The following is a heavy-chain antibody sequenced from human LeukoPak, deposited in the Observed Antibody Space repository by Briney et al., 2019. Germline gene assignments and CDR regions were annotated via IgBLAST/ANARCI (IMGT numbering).Heavy chain of an antibody. D-gene: IGHD3-9*01. CDR2: ISYDGSNK. J-gene: IGHJ3*02. CDR1: GFTFSSYG. CDR3: AKDKTETVLRYLRDAFDI. Sequence: PGGSLRLSCAASGFTFSSYGMHWVRQAPGKGLEWVAVISYDGSNKYYADSVKGRFTISRDNSKNTLYLQMNSLRAEDTAVYYCAKDKTETVLRYLRDAFDIWGQGTMVTVSS. V-gene: IGHV3-30*18.